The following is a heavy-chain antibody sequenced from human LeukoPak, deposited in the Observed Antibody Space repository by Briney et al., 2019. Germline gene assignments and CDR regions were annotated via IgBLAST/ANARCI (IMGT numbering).Heavy chain of an antibody. CDR2: INYRGAV. CDR3: ARVTKYDNSRNNYYMDV. Sequence: SETLSLTCTVSDGSTTGTRYYWGWFRQTPGKGPEWIGNINYRGAVYYNPSLRSRATISLDTSKNQFPLRLTSVTAADTAVYFCARVTKYDNSRNNYYMDVWGRGTTVTVSS. D-gene: IGHD4-17*01. CDR1: DGSTTGTRYY. V-gene: IGHV4-39*06. J-gene: IGHJ6*03.